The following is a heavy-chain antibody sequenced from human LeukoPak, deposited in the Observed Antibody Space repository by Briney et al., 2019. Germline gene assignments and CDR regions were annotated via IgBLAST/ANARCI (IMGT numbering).Heavy chain of an antibody. CDR1: GYTFTSYD. D-gene: IGHD6-13*01. CDR3: ASIAAAGIDKGYYFDY. J-gene: IGHJ4*02. V-gene: IGHV1-8*01. Sequence: ASVKVSCKASGYTFTSYDINWVRQATGQGLEWMGWMNPNSGNTGYAQEFQGRVTMTRNTSISTAYMELSSLRSEDTAVYYCASIAAAGIDKGYYFDYWGQGTLVTVSS. CDR2: MNPNSGNT.